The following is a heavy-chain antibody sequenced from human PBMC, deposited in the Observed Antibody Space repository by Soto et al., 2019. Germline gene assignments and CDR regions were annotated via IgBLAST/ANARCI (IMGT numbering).Heavy chain of an antibody. D-gene: IGHD2-21*01. Sequence: QVQLQQWGAGLLKPSETLSLTCAVYSRSFRDYYWTWIRQPPGKGLEFIGEINHSGTTHYNPSLKSRVTISVDTSKNHFSLKMNSVTAADTAVYYCARSPKSTDFPYYFDFLGQGTLVTVSS. CDR1: SRSFRDYY. CDR3: ARSPKSTDFPYYFDF. CDR2: INHSGTT. V-gene: IGHV4-34*01. J-gene: IGHJ4*02.